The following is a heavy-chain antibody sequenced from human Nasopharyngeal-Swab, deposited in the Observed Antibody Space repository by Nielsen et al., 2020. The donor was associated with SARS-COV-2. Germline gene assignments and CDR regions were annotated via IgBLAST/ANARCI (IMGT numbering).Heavy chain of an antibody. CDR2: ISGSSGST. D-gene: IGHD6-13*01. J-gene: IGHJ3*02. CDR1: GFTFSSYA. V-gene: IGHV3-23*01. CDR3: AKDLSGIAAADDAFDI. Sequence: GESLKISCAASGFTFSSYAMSWVRQAPGKGLEWVSAISGSSGSTYYADSVKGRFTISRDNSKNTLYLQMNSLRAEDTAVYYCAKDLSGIAAADDAFDIWGQGTMVTVSS.